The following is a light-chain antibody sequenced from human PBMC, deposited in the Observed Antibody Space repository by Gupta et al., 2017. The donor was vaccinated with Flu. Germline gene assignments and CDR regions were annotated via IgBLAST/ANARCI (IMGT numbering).Light chain of an antibody. CDR1: NIGSKS. CDR2: DDD. V-gene: IGLV3-21*02. Sequence: STVLTQPPSVSVAPGQTAHFTRGGDNIGSKSVHWYQQRPGQAPIVVVYDDDDRPSGIPERFSGSHSGNTATLIITRVEAGDEADYYCQVWESNTDHWVFGGGTKLTVL. CDR3: QVWESNTDHWV. J-gene: IGLJ3*02.